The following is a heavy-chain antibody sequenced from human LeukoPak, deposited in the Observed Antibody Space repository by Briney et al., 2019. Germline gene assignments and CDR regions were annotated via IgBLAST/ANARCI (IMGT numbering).Heavy chain of an antibody. CDR2: IYYRGST. Sequence: SDTLSLLCTVCGGSISIYHWSCLRHPPGKALEWIGYIYYRGSTNYNPSLQSRVTISVYTSKNHFSLKLSSVTGADTAVYYCARHYGPGDYFDYWGQGTLVTVSS. D-gene: IGHD1-14*01. CDR1: GGSISIYH. V-gene: IGHV4-59*08. J-gene: IGHJ4*02. CDR3: ARHYGPGDYFDY.